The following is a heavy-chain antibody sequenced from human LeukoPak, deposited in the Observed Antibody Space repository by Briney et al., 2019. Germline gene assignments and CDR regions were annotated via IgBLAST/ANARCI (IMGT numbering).Heavy chain of an antibody. CDR3: ARTVPVTTVTTYWFDP. Sequence: SSETLSLTCAVYGGSFSGYYWSWIRQPPGKGLEWIGEINHSGSTNYNPSLKSRVTISVDTSKNQFSLKLSSVTAADTAVYYCARTVPVTTVTTYWFDPWGQGTLVTVSS. D-gene: IGHD4-17*01. CDR2: INHSGST. V-gene: IGHV4-34*01. CDR1: GGSFSGYY. J-gene: IGHJ5*02.